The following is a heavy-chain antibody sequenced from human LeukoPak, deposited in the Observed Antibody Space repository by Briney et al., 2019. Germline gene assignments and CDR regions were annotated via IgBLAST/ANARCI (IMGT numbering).Heavy chain of an antibody. J-gene: IGHJ6*03. D-gene: IGHD4-23*01. CDR3: ARGATVVIAFYYMDV. V-gene: IGHV1-2*02. CDR2: INPNSGGT. CDR1: GYTFTGYY. Sequence: GASVKVSCKASGYTFTGYYMHWVRQAPGQGLEWMGWINPNSGGTNYAQKFQGRVTMTRDTSISTAYMELSRLRSDDTAVYYCARGATVVIAFYYMDVLGKGTTVTVSS.